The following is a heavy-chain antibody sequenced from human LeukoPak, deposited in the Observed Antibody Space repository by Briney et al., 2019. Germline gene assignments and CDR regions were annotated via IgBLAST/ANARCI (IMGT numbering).Heavy chain of an antibody. D-gene: IGHD3-10*01. CDR1: GGPINTSY. CDR3: ATKHLWSDGFDI. Sequence: PSETLSLTCTVSGGPINTSYWSWLRLPAGKGLEWIGRVYNTGKIDYNPSLRSRVTMSADTSKRQISLRLRPVTAADTAVYYCATKHLWSDGFDIWGQGRMVTVSS. J-gene: IGHJ3*02. V-gene: IGHV4-4*07. CDR2: VYNTGKI.